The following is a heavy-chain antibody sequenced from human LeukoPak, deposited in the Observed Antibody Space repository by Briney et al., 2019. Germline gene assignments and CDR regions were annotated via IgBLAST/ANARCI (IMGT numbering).Heavy chain of an antibody. V-gene: IGHV1-18*04. CDR3: ARDSPYYYGSGSYYKTYYYYYGMDV. CDR2: ISAYNGNT. J-gene: IGHJ6*04. D-gene: IGHD3-10*01. Sequence: GASVKVSCKASGYTFTSYGISWVRQAPGQGLEWMGWISAYNGNTNYAQKLQGRVTMTTDTSTSTAYVELRSLRSDDTAAYYCARDSPYYYGSGSYYKTYYYYYGMDVWGKGTTVTVSS. CDR1: GYTFTSYG.